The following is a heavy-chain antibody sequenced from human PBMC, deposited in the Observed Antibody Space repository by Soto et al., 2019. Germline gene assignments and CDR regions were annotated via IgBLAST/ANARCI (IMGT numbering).Heavy chain of an antibody. V-gene: IGHV4-39*01. CDR1: VGSISSSSYY. D-gene: IGHD4-17*01. Sequence: SESLSLTCTVSVGSISSSSYYWGWIRQPPGKGLEWIGSIYYSGSTYYNPSLKSRVTISVDTSKNQFSLKLSSVTAADTAVYYCARLETTVKNWFDPWGQGTLVTVSS. CDR2: IYYSGST. J-gene: IGHJ5*02. CDR3: ARLETTVKNWFDP.